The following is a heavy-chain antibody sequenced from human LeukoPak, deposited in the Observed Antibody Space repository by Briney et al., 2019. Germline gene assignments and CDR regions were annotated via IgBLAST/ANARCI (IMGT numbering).Heavy chain of an antibody. D-gene: IGHD4-4*01. J-gene: IGHJ4*02. CDR2: INHSGST. CDR1: GGSFSGYY. V-gene: IGHV4-34*01. CDR3: AREGVVTTKYYFDY. Sequence: SETLSLTCAVYGGSFSGYYWSWIRQPPGKGLEWIGEINHSGSTNYNPSLKSRVTISVDTSKNQFSLKLSSVTAADTAVYYCAREGVVTTKYYFDYWGQGTLVTVSS.